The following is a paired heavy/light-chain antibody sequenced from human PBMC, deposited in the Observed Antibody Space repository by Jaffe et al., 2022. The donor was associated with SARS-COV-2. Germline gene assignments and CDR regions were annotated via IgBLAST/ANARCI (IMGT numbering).Light chain of an antibody. Sequence: DIQLTQSPSFLSASVGDRVTITCRASQGISSHLAWYQQKPGKAPKLLIYAASTLQTGVPSRFSGSGSGTEFTLTISSLQPEDFAIYYCQQLNSYPLTFGGGTRVEI. CDR3: QQLNSYPLT. CDR1: QGISSH. J-gene: IGKJ4*01. CDR2: AAS. V-gene: IGKV1-9*01.
Heavy chain of an antibody. CDR2: SRNKANSYTT. CDR3: ARNYYDRGVYFSDY. CDR1: GFTFSDHY. V-gene: IGHV3-72*01. J-gene: IGHJ4*02. D-gene: IGHD3-22*01. Sequence: EVQLVESGGVLVQPGGSLRLSCAASGFTFSDHYIDWVRQAPGKGLEWVGRSRNKANSYTTEYAASVKGRFTISRDDSKNSVYLQMDSLKTEDTAVYFCARNYYDRGVYFSDYWGQGTLVTVSS.